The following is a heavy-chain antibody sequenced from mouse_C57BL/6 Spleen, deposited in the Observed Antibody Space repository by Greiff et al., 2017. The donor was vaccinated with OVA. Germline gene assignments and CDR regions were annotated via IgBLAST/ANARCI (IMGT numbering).Heavy chain of an antibody. CDR3: ARGNSNYVDYAMDY. V-gene: IGHV1-54*01. CDR1: GYAFTNYL. D-gene: IGHD2-5*01. CDR2: INPGSGGT. Sequence: VQLQQSGAELVRPGTSVKVSCKASGYAFTNYLIEWVKQRPGQGLEWIGVINPGSGGTNYNEKFKGKATLTADKSSSTAYMQLSSLTSEDSAVYFCARGNSNYVDYAMDYWGQGTSVTVSS. J-gene: IGHJ4*01.